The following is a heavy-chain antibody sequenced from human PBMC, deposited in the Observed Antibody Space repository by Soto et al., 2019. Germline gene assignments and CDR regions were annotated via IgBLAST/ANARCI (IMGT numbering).Heavy chain of an antibody. CDR1: GFTFSSYA. CDR3: PKDEPLSPFYYYYGMDV. CDR2: ISGSGGST. V-gene: IGHV3-23*01. Sequence: PGGSLRLSXAASGFTFSSYAMSWVRQAPGKGLEWVSAISGSGGSTYYADSVKGRFTISRDNSRNTLYLQMNSLRAEDTAVYYCPKDEPLSPFYYYYGMDVWGQGTTVTVSS. J-gene: IGHJ6*02.